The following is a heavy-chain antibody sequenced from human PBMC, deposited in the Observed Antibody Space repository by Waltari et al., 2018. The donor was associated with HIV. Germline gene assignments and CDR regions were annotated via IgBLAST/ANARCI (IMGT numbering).Heavy chain of an antibody. V-gene: IGHV3-53*01. CDR1: GFLVRSNP. Sequence: VHLVESGGGLIQPGGFLGTPRAGCGFLVRSNPIDWGRPAKGKGLEWVSFIYSGDNTHYSYSVNGRFTISRDKSKNTLYLQMTSLRADDTAMYYCAGTYYYDDSGYYAFDVWGHGTMVTVSS. CDR2: IYSGDNT. J-gene: IGHJ3*01. CDR3: AGTYYYDDSGYYAFDV. D-gene: IGHD3-22*01.